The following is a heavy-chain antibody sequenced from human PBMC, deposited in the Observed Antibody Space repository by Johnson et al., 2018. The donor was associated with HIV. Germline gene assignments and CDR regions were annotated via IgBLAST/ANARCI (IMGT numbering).Heavy chain of an antibody. J-gene: IGHJ3*02. V-gene: IGHV3-30*04. Sequence: QVQLVESGGGVIQPGRSLRLSCAASAFTFRTYSMHWVRQPPGKGLEWVAVISYDGSNKYYADSVKGRFTISRDNSKNTLYLQMNSLRAEDTAVYYCARRLTTYYDILSPLGAFDIWGQGTMVTVSS. CDR3: ARRLTTYYDILSPLGAFDI. CDR1: AFTFRTYS. CDR2: ISYDGSNK. D-gene: IGHD3-9*01.